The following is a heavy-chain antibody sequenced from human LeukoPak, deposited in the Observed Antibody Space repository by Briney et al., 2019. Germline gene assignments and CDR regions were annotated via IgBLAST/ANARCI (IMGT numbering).Heavy chain of an antibody. CDR3: AKSPALYYYDSSGLDYFDY. J-gene: IGHJ4*02. CDR1: GFTFSSYA. Sequence: GGSLRLSCAASGFTFSSYAMSWVRQAPGKGLEWVSAISGSGGSTYYADSVKGRFTISRDNSKNTLYLQMNSLRAEDTAVYYCAKSPALYYYDSSGLDYFDYWGQGTLVTVSS. CDR2: ISGSGGST. V-gene: IGHV3-23*01. D-gene: IGHD3-22*01.